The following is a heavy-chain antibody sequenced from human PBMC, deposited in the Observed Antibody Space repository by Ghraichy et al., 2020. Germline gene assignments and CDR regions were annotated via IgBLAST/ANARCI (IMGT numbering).Heavy chain of an antibody. CDR3: ARRLTTYEGEGEVVAFDI. D-gene: IGHD2-15*01. CDR1: GGSISSYY. Sequence: SETLSLTCTVSGGSISSYYWSWIRQPPGKGLEWIGYIYYSGSTNYNPSLKSRVTISVDTSKNQFSLKLSSVTAADTAVYYCARRLTTYEGEGEVVAFDIWGQGTMVTVSS. CDR2: IYYSGST. V-gene: IGHV4-59*08. J-gene: IGHJ3*02.